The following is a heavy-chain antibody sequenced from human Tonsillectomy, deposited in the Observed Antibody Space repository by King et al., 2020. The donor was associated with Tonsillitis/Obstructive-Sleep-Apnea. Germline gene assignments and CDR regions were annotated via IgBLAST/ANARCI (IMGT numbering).Heavy chain of an antibody. V-gene: IGHV3-74*01. CDR1: GFTFSSHW. CDR2: INRDGSGT. CDR3: ASQIYSNIDLDV. D-gene: IGHD2-15*01. Sequence: VQLVESGGGLVQPGGSLRLSCAASGFTFSSHWMHWVRQAPGKGLVWVSRINRDGSGTSYADSVKGRFTISRDNAKNTLYLQMNSLRPEDTAVYSCASQIYSNIDLDVWGKGTTVTVSS. J-gene: IGHJ6*03.